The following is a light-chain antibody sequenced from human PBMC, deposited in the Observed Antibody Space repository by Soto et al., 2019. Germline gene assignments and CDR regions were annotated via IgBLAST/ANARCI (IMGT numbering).Light chain of an antibody. J-gene: IGLJ3*02. CDR3: CSYAGSSTWV. CDR2: EDT. CDR1: SSDVGNYNV. V-gene: IGLV2-23*01. Sequence: QSALTQPASVSGSPGQSITISCSGSSSDVGNYNVVSWYQQHPGKAPKLIIYEDTKRPSGVSNRFTGSKSGNTASLTISGLQAEDEADYSCCSYAGSSTWVFGGGTQLTVL.